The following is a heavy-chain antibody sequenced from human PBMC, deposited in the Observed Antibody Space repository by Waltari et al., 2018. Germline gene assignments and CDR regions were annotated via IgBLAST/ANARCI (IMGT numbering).Heavy chain of an antibody. CDR3: ARDSSGQWLANPSGLFDY. D-gene: IGHD6-19*01. CDR1: GGTFSSYA. Sequence: QVQLVQSGAEVKKPGSSVKVSCKASGGTFSSYAISWVRQAPGQGLEWMGGIIPILGIANYAQKFQGRVTITADESTSTAYMELSSLRSEDTAVYYCARDSSGQWLANPSGLFDYWGQGTLVTVSS. J-gene: IGHJ4*02. CDR2: IIPILGIA. V-gene: IGHV1-69*04.